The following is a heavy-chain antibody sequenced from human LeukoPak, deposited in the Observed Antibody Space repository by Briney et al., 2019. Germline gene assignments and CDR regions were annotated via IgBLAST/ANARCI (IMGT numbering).Heavy chain of an antibody. CDR1: GFTFSSYA. V-gene: IGHV3-23*01. CDR2: ISGSGGST. D-gene: IGHD6-13*01. Sequence: GRSLRLSCAASGFTFSSYAMSWVRQAPGKGLEWVSAISGSGGSTYYADSVEGRFTISRDNSKNTLYLQMNSLRAEDTAVYYCAKDSIIAAAGTFDYWGQGTLVTVSS. J-gene: IGHJ4*02. CDR3: AKDSIIAAAGTFDY.